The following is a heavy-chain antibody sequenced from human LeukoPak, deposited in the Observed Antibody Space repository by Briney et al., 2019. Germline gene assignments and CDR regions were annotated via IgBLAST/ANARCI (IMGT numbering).Heavy chain of an antibody. D-gene: IGHD2-2*03. CDR2: ITDTGGST. J-gene: IGHJ6*04. Sequence: GGSLRLSCAASGFTFSSYAMTWVRQVSGKGLEWVSAITDTGGSTSYADSVKGRFTISRDNSKTTLYLQMNSLRAEDTAVYYCAKRGWIGYYGMDVWGKGTTVTVSS. CDR3: AKRGWIGYYGMDV. V-gene: IGHV3-23*01. CDR1: GFTFSSYA.